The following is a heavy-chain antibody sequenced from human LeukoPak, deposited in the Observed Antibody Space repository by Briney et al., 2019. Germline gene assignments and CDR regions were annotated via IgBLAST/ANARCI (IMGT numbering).Heavy chain of an antibody. Sequence: GGSLRLSCAASGFTLSSYAMSWVRQAPGKGLEWVSAISGSGGSTYYADSVKGRFTISRDNSKNTLYLQMNSLRAEDTAVYYCAKTLYGDYVAYYFDYWGQGTLVTVSS. CDR2: ISGSGGST. CDR1: GFTLSSYA. D-gene: IGHD4-17*01. CDR3: AKTLYGDYVAYYFDY. J-gene: IGHJ4*02. V-gene: IGHV3-23*01.